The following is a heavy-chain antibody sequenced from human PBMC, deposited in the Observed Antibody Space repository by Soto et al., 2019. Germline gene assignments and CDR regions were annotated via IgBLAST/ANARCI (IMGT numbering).Heavy chain of an antibody. CDR2: IGGSGGYT. Sequence: WGSLRLSCAASGFFFISYAISWVRHSAVKGLEWVSGIGGSGGYTSYADSVKGRFTISRDNSKNKVYLQMKSLRAEDTAVYYCAKDAAMVSSTFNYFDHWGQGALVTVSS. J-gene: IGHJ4*02. V-gene: IGHV3-23*01. CDR1: GFFFISYA. CDR3: AKDAAMVSSTFNYFDH. D-gene: IGHD6-6*01.